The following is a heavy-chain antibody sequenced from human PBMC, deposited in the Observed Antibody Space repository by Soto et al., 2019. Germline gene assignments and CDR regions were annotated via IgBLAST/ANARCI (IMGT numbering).Heavy chain of an antibody. V-gene: IGHV3-13*01. CDR2: IGTAGDT. CDR3: ARGRSSWYGGSHFDY. D-gene: IGHD6-13*01. CDR1: GLPFSSYD. J-gene: IGHJ4*02. Sequence: GGSLRLSCAASGLPFSSYDMHLVRPAPGKGLDWVSAIGTAGDTYYPGSVKGRFTISRENAKNSLYLQMNSLRAEDTAVYYCARGRSSWYGGSHFDYWGQGTLVTVSS.